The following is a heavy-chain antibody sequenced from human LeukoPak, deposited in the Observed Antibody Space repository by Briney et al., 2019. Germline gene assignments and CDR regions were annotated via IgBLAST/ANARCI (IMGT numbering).Heavy chain of an antibody. V-gene: IGHV3-23*01. Sequence: GGSLRLSCAASGFTFSGHAMNWVRQAPGKGLEWVAIISSTGGSTYYTDSVKGRFTISRDNSKNTLYLQMNRLRAEDTAVYYCARRGGDSGGYYAAYFDYWGQGTLVTVSS. CDR3: ARRGGDSGGYYAAYFDY. D-gene: IGHD1-26*01. CDR1: GFTFSGHA. CDR2: ISSTGGST. J-gene: IGHJ4*02.